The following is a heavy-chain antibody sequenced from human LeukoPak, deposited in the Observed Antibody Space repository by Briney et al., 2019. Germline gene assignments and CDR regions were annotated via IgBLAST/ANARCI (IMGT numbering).Heavy chain of an antibody. J-gene: IGHJ4*02. D-gene: IGHD6-13*01. CDR3: ATGGSSWYNY. CDR2: INHSGST. Sequence: SETLSLTCAVYGGSFSGYHWSWIRQPPGKGLEWIGEINHSGSTNYNPSLKSRVTISVDTSKNQFSLKLSSVTAADTAVYYCATGGSSWYNYWGQGALVTVSS. CDR1: GGSFSGYH. V-gene: IGHV4-34*01.